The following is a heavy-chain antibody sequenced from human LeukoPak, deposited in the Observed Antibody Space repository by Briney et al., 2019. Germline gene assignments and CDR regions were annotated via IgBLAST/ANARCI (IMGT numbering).Heavy chain of an antibody. V-gene: IGHV3-11*01. D-gene: IGHD4-17*01. J-gene: IGHJ4*02. Sequence: GGSLRLSCAASGFTFRDYYMSWIRQAPGKGLEWVSYISSSGSTIYYADSVKGRFTISRDNAKDSLYLQMNSLRAEDTAVYYCARRHMTTVSNFDYWGQGTLVTVSS. CDR1: GFTFRDYY. CDR2: ISSSGSTI. CDR3: ARRHMTTVSNFDY.